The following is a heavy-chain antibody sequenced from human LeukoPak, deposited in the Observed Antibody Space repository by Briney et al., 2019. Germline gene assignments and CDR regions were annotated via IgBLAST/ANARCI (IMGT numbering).Heavy chain of an antibody. D-gene: IGHD3-16*02. V-gene: IGHV1-8*01. CDR2: MNPNSGNT. CDR1: GYTFTSYD. J-gene: IGHJ4*02. Sequence: ASVKVSCKASGYTFTSYDINWVRQATGQGLEWVGWMNPNSGNTGYAQKFQGRVTMTRNTSISTAYMELSSLRSEDTAVYYCARGLIYDYVWGSYRYPGVFDYWGQGTLVTVSS. CDR3: ARGLIYDYVWGSYRYPGVFDY.